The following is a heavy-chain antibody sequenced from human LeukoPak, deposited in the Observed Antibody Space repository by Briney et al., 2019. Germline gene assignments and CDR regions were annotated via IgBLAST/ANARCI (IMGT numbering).Heavy chain of an antibody. Sequence: GGSLRLPCAASGFTFNSYAMSWVRQAPGKGLEWVSGISGSGGSTYYADSVKGRFTISRDNSKNTLYLQMNSLRAEDTAVYYCAKSLLWFGVSGLPMDVWGKGTTVTVSS. V-gene: IGHV3-23*01. CDR2: ISGSGGST. J-gene: IGHJ6*03. CDR3: AKSLLWFGVSGLPMDV. D-gene: IGHD3-10*01. CDR1: GFTFNSYA.